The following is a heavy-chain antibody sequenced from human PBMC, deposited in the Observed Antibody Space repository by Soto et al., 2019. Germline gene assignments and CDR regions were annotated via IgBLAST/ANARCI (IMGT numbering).Heavy chain of an antibody. J-gene: IGHJ5*02. Sequence: VQLMESGGGLVQPGGSLRLSCAGSGFTFSTYWMDWVRQTPGKGLEWVANINQDGSKKNYVGSVKGRFTISRDNAKNSLYLQMSSLTAEDSALYYCSRSLNAWGQGTLVTVSS. CDR1: GFTFSTYW. CDR3: SRSLNA. V-gene: IGHV3-7*01. D-gene: IGHD2-8*01. CDR2: INQDGSKK.